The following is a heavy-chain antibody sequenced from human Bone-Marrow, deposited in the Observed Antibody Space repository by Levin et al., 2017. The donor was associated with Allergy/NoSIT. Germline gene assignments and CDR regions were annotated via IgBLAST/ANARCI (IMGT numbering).Heavy chain of an antibody. CDR1: GFTFSSYW. CDR2: IKQDGSEK. CDR3: ARVAYSSSPTRLYYFDY. J-gene: IGHJ4*02. V-gene: IGHV3-7*01. D-gene: IGHD6-13*01. Sequence: GGSLRLSCAASGFTFSSYWMSWVRQAPGKGLEWVANIKQDGSEKYYVDSVKGRFTISRDNAKNSLYLQMNSLRAEDTAVYYCARVAYSSSPTRLYYFDYWGQGTLVTVSS.